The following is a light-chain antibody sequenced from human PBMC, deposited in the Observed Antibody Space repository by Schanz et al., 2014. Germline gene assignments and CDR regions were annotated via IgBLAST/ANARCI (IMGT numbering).Light chain of an antibody. V-gene: IGKV3-20*01. J-gene: IGKJ4*01. Sequence: EVVLTQSPETMSLSPGDRAALSCRASQSVSSSYLAWYQQKPGQAPRLLLYDASNRATGIPDRFSGSGSGTDFTLTISRLEPEDFAVYYCQQYGSSPVFGGGTKVEIK. CDR1: QSVSSSY. CDR2: DAS. CDR3: QQYGSSPV.